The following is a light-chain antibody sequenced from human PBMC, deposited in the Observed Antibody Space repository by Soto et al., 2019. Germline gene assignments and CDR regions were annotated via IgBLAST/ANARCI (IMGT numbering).Light chain of an antibody. CDR2: GAS. V-gene: IGKV3-20*01. CDR1: QFVSSRS. Sequence: EIVLTQSAATLSLSPGERATLLCTASQFVSSRSLAWYQQKPGQAPRLLIYGASPRATGIPDRFSGSGSGTDFTLTITPLQPEDFALYFCQQYETSPITFGQGTRLEIK. CDR3: QQYETSPIT. J-gene: IGKJ5*01.